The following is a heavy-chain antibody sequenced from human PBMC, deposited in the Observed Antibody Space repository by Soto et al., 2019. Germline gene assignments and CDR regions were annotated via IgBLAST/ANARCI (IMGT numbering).Heavy chain of an antibody. V-gene: IGHV3-21*01. D-gene: IGHD4-4*01. CDR2: ISVSGTYI. CDR1: GFTFTTYS. CDR3: ARDSVTTSVTTVYYNYGMDV. J-gene: IGHJ6*01. Sequence: EVELVESGGGLVKPGGSLRLSCVASGFTFTTYSMNWVRQAPGKGLEWVSSISVSGTYIYYADSVKGRFTISRDNAKNSLYLQMNSLRAEDTAVYYCARDSVTTSVTTVYYNYGMDVW.